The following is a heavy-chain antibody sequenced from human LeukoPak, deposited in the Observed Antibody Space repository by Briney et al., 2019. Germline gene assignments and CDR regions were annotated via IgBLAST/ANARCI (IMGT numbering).Heavy chain of an antibody. CDR2: INPNSGGT. CDR3: ARTDSAAGIFDY. D-gene: IGHD6-13*01. CDR1: GYTFTGYY. V-gene: IGHV1-2*02. J-gene: IGHJ4*02. Sequence: GASVKVSCKASGYTFTGYYMHWGRQSPGQGLEWMGWINPNSGGTNYAQKFQGRVTMTRDTSISTAYMELSRLRSDDTAVYYCARTDSAAGIFDYWGQGTLVTVSS.